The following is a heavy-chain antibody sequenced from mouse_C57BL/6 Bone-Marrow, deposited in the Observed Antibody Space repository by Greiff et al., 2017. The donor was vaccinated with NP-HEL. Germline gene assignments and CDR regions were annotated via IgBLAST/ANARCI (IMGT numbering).Heavy chain of an antibody. J-gene: IGHJ3*01. V-gene: IGHV1-19*01. Sequence: EVMLVESGPVLVKPGASVKMSCKASGYTFTDYYMNWVKQSHGKSLEWIGVINPYNGGTSSNHKFTGKATLTVDKSSSTAYMELNSLTSEDSAVYYCAKEAQATFWFAYWGQGTLVTVSA. CDR3: AKEAQATFWFAY. CDR2: INPYNGGT. D-gene: IGHD3-2*02. CDR1: GYTFTDYY.